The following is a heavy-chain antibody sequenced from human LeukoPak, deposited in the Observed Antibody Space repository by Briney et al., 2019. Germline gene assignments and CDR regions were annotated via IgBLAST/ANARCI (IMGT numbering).Heavy chain of an antibody. CDR1: GFTFSSYA. Sequence: GGSLRLSCAASGFTFSSYAMHWVRQAPGKGLEWVAVISYDGSNKYYADSVKGRFTISRDNSKNTLYLQMNSLRAEDTAVYYCALDPYYDILTGSPFDYWGQGTLVTVSS. D-gene: IGHD3-9*01. CDR2: ISYDGSNK. J-gene: IGHJ4*02. V-gene: IGHV3-30-3*01. CDR3: ALDPYYDILTGSPFDY.